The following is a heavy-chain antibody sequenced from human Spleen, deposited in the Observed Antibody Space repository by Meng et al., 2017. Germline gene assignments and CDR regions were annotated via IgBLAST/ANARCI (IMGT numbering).Heavy chain of an antibody. CDR3: ARSCGGDCYRASPEQGYEVYYYYGMDV. Sequence: SETLSLTCTVSGGSISSGGNYWTWIRQHPGKGLEWMGYISYSGITYYNPSLKSRATISLDTSKNQFSLKLSSVTAADTAVYYCARSCGGDCYRASPEQGYEVYYYYGMDVWGQGTTVTVSS. J-gene: IGHJ6*02. V-gene: IGHV4-31*03. CDR1: GGSISSGGNY. CDR2: ISYSGIT. D-gene: IGHD2-21*02.